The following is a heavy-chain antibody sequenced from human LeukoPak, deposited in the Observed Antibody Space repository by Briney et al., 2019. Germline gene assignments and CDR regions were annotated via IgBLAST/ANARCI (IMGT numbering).Heavy chain of an antibody. CDR1: GYTFTSYG. Sequence: ASVKVSCKASGYTFTSYGISGVGQAPGQGGEGRGGISAYNGKTNYEQKRQGRVTITTDTDKSTAYMELRSLRSDDTAVYYCARVTFSSGFDYWGQGTLVTVSS. CDR3: ARVTFSSGFDY. J-gene: IGHJ4*02. CDR2: ISAYNGKT. V-gene: IGHV1-18*01. D-gene: IGHD6-25*01.